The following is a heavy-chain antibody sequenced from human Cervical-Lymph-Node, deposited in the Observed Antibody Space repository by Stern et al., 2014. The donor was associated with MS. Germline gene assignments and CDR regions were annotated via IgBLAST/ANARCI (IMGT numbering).Heavy chain of an antibody. CDR1: GGSVSSRNFQ. D-gene: IGHD3-22*01. J-gene: IGHJ3*02. Sequence: QVQLQESGPGLVRPSETLSLTCNVSGGSVSSRNFQWSWIRQPPGKGLEWVAHIYYNGNTQYNPSLKSRITMSLDTSANQFSLKLSSVTAADTALYYCARVGYYDSSGDLEGFDNWGQGTMVTVSS. CDR2: IYYNGNT. CDR3: ARVGYYDSSGDLEGFDN. V-gene: IGHV4-61*01.